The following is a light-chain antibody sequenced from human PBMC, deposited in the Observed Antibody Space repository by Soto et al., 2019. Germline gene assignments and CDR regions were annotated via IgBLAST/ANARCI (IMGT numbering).Light chain of an antibody. V-gene: IGKV3-15*01. CDR2: GAS. CDR3: QQYHNWPPGLT. J-gene: IGKJ4*01. CDR1: QSVSGN. Sequence: EVVMTQSPATLSVSPGERVTLSCTASQSVSGNLAWYQQKPGQAPRLLIHGASTRATDIPARFSGSGCGTEFTLTITSLQSEDFAVYYCQQYHNWPPGLTFGGGTRVEMK.